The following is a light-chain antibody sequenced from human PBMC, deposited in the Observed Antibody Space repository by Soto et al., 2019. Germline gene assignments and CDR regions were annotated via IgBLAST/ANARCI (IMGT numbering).Light chain of an antibody. J-gene: IGKJ4*01. CDR2: GAS. Sequence: EIVMTQSPATLSVSPGERATLSCRASQSVSSNLAWYQQKPGQAPRLLIYGASTMATGIPARFSGSGSGTEFTLTISSLQSEDFAVYYCQQYNNWPPGNTFGGGTKVEIK. V-gene: IGKV3-15*01. CDR1: QSVSSN. CDR3: QQYNNWPPGNT.